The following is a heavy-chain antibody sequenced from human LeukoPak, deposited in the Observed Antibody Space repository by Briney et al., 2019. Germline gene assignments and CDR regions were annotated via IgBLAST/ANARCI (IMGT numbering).Heavy chain of an antibody. V-gene: IGHV3-66*01. J-gene: IGHJ4*02. CDR1: GFTVSGNY. CDR2: IYSGGST. Sequence: GGSLRLSCAACGFTVSGNYMTWVRQAPGKGLEWVSVIYSGGSTYYADSVKGRFTISRDNSKNTLYLQMDSLKAEDSAVYYCARGRLSAYTFDYWGQGTLVTVSS. D-gene: IGHD3-16*01. CDR3: ARGRLSAYTFDY.